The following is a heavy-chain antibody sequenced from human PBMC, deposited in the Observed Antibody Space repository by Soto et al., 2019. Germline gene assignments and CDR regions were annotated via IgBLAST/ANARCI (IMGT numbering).Heavy chain of an antibody. V-gene: IGHV3-21*01. CDR1: GFTFSSYS. CDR2: ISSSSSYI. J-gene: IGHJ3*02. Sequence: EVQLVESGGGLVKPGGSLRLSCAASGFTFSSYSMNWVRQAPGKGLEWVSSISSSSSYIYYADSVKGRFTISRDNAKNSLYLQMNSLRAEDTAVYYCARDLSMGDYIWGSYPPFGAFDIWGQGTMVTVSS. CDR3: ARDLSMGDYIWGSYPPFGAFDI. D-gene: IGHD3-16*02.